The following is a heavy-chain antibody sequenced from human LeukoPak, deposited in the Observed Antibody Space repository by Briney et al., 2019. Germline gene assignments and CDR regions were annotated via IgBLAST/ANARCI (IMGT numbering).Heavy chain of an antibody. Sequence: SETLSLTCPVSGGSISSYYWSWIRQPAGKGLEWIGRIYTSGSTNYNPSLKSRVTMSVDTSKNQFSLKLSSVTAADTAVYYCARDMSSGWSFDYWGQGTLVTVSS. V-gene: IGHV4-4*07. D-gene: IGHD6-19*01. CDR1: GGSISSYY. J-gene: IGHJ4*02. CDR2: IYTSGST. CDR3: ARDMSSGWSFDY.